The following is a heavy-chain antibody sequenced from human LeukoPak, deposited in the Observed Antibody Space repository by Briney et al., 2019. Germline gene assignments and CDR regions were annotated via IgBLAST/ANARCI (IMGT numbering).Heavy chain of an antibody. Sequence: GGSLRLSCAASGFTFSSYGMHWVRQAPGKGLEWVAVISYDGSNKYYADSVKGRFTISRDNSKNTLYLQMNSLRAEDTAVYYCARTGYSSGWYDLWGQGTLVTVSS. D-gene: IGHD6-19*01. J-gene: IGHJ5*02. CDR3: ARTGYSSGWYDL. CDR1: GFTFSSYG. CDR2: ISYDGSNK. V-gene: IGHV3-30*03.